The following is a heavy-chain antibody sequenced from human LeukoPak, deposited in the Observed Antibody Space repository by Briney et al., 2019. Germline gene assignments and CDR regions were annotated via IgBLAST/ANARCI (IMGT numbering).Heavy chain of an antibody. J-gene: IGHJ4*02. D-gene: IGHD5-18*01. CDR3: AKDSYGYGYGEGGGFDY. CDR2: ISSSGSTI. Sequence: PGGSLRLSCAASGFTFSSYEMNWVRQAPGKGLEWVSYISSSGSTIYYADSVKGRFTISRDNSKNSLYLQMNSLRTEDTALYYCAKDSYGYGYGEGGGFDYWGQGTLVTVSS. V-gene: IGHV3-48*03. CDR1: GFTFSSYE.